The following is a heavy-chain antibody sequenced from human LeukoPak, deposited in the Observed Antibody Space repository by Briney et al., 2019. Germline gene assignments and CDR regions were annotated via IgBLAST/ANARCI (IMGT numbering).Heavy chain of an antibody. CDR3: ARGGSVLRFLEWLEFGHY. V-gene: IGHV1-69*13. Sequence: ASVKVSCKASGGTFSSYAISWVRQAPGQGLEWMGGIIPNFGTANYAQKFQGRVTITADESTSTAYMELSSLRSEDTAVYYCARGGSVLRFLEWLEFGHYWGQGTLVTVSS. CDR1: GGTFSSYA. J-gene: IGHJ4*02. D-gene: IGHD3-3*01. CDR2: IIPNFGTA.